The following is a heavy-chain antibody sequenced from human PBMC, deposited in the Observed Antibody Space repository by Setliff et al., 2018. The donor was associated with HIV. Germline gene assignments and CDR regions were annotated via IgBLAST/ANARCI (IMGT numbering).Heavy chain of an antibody. D-gene: IGHD3-16*01. J-gene: IGHJ4*02. CDR1: GFTFGSFA. CDR2: LSGSGVST. V-gene: IGHV3-23*01. Sequence: PGGSLRLSCAASGFTFGSFAMSWVRQAPGKGLEWVSTLSGSGVSTYYADSVKGRFTISRDNSKNTLYLQMNSLRVEDAAVYYCAKDLGLREGSSPFDNWGQGTLVTVSS. CDR3: AKDLGLREGSSPFDN.